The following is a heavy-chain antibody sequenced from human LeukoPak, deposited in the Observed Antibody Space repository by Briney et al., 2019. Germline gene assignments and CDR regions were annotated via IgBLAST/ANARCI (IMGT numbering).Heavy chain of an antibody. V-gene: IGHV3-9*01. D-gene: IGHD4-17*01. CDR2: ISWSSGNR. J-gene: IGHJ6*02. CDR3: AKDSYGDYYYMDV. CDR1: GFTVDDYA. Sequence: PGGSLRLSCAASGFTVDDYAMHWVRQAPGKGLEWVSGISWSSGNRGYADSVKGRFTISRDNAKNSLYLQMNSLRPEDTALYYCAKDSYGDYYYMDVWGQGTTVTVSS.